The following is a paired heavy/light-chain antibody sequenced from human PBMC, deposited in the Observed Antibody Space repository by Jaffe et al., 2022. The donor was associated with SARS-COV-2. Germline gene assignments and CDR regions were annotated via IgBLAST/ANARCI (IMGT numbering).Light chain of an antibody. CDR3: SSFATGNNYV. J-gene: IGLJ1*01. Sequence: QSALTQPPSASGSPGQSVTISCTGTSSDIGGYNSVSWYQQHPGKAPKLMIYEVNKRPSGVPDRFSGSKSGNTASLTVSGLQPEDEADYYCSSFATGNNYVFGTGTKVTVL. CDR2: EVN. CDR1: SSDIGGYNS. V-gene: IGLV2-8*01.
Heavy chain of an antibody. Sequence: EVQLVESGGALVQPGGSLRLSCAASGFTFNTYWMIWVRQAPGKGLVWVSQIKSDGTHTDHADSVKGRFTTSRDNAKDTLYLQMNSLRADDTAVYYCATGGLPFAFDYWGQGALVTVSS. CDR2: IKSDGTHT. V-gene: IGHV3-74*01. CDR1: GFTFNTYW. D-gene: IGHD5-12*01. J-gene: IGHJ4*02. CDR3: ATGGLPFAFDY.